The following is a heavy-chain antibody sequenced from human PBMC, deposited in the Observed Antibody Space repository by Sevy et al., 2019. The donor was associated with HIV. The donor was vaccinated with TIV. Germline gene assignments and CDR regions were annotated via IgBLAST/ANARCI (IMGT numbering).Heavy chain of an antibody. CDR1: GFTFSSYA. J-gene: IGHJ4*02. CDR3: AGEGYYYGSLDY. Sequence: GGSLRLSCAASGFTFSSYAMHWVRQAPGKGLEWVAVISYDGSNKYYADSVKGRFTISRDNSKNTLYLQMNSLRAEDTAVYYCAGEGYYYGSLDYWGQGTLVTVSS. CDR2: ISYDGSNK. D-gene: IGHD3-10*01. V-gene: IGHV3-30-3*01.